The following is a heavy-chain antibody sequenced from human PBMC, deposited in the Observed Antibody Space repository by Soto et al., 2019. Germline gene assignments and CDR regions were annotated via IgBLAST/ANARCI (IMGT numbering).Heavy chain of an antibody. Sequence: SETLSLTCAVYGGSFSGYYWSWIRQPPGKGLEWIGEINHSGSTNYNPSLKSRVTISVDTSKNQFSLKLSSVTAADTAVYYCARGSAGDFWSYYYYFDYWGQGTLVTVSS. J-gene: IGHJ4*02. CDR1: GGSFSGYY. D-gene: IGHD3-3*01. CDR2: INHSGST. V-gene: IGHV4-34*01. CDR3: ARGSAGDFWSYYYYFDY.